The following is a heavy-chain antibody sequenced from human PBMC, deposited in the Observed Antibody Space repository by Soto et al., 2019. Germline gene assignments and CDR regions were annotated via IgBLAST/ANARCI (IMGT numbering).Heavy chain of an antibody. CDR2: ISAYNGNT. Sequence: GASVKVSCKASGYTFTSYGISWVRQAPGQGLEWMGWISAYNGNTNYAQKLQGRVTMTTDTSTSTAYMELRSLRSDDTAVYYCARVGEGHVLRFLDVYYYYGMDAWGQGTTVTVSS. V-gene: IGHV1-18*01. J-gene: IGHJ6*02. D-gene: IGHD3-3*01. CDR1: GYTFTSYG. CDR3: ARVGEGHVLRFLDVYYYYGMDA.